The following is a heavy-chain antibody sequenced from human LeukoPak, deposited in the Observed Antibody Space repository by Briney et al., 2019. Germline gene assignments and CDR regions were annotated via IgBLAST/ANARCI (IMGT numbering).Heavy chain of an antibody. J-gene: IGHJ5*02. V-gene: IGHV1-69-2*01. CDR2: VDPEDGGA. D-gene: IGHD1-14*01. Sequence: ASVKVSCKASGYIFNKYDIHWIQQAPGKGLEWVGRVDPEDGGAIYGQKFRGRVTISADTSTDTAYMELTGLKSDDTAVYYCLPEVLSDIDDHWGQGTLVIVSS. CDR1: GYIFNKYD. CDR3: LPEVLSDIDDH.